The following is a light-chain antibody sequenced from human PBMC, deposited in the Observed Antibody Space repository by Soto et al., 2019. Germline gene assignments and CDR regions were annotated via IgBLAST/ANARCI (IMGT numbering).Light chain of an antibody. J-gene: IGKJ4*01. CDR3: QQYDNLPT. V-gene: IGKV1-33*01. CDR1: QDIISY. CDR2: DSS. Sequence: DLQMTQSPSSLSASVGDRVTITCQASQDIISYLSWYQQKPGKAPKLLISDSSDLETGVPSRFSGSGYGTDFTFTISSLQPEDIATYYCQQYDNLPTFGGGTKVEIK.